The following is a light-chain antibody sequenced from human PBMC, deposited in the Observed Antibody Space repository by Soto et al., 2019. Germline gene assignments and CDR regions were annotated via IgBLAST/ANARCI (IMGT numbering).Light chain of an antibody. CDR3: QQYNTYSWT. Sequence: DVPMTQSPSTLSASVGDRVTITCRASQSISSWLAWYQQKPGKAPKLLIYKASSLESGVPSRFSGSESGTEFTLTISSLQPDDSATYYCQQYNTYSWTFGQGTKVEVK. V-gene: IGKV1-5*03. CDR2: KAS. J-gene: IGKJ1*01. CDR1: QSISSW.